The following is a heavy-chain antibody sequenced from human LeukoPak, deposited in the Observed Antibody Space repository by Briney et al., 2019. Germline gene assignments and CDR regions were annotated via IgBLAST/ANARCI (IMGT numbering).Heavy chain of an antibody. D-gene: IGHD1/OR15-1a*01. J-gene: IGHJ4*02. Sequence: PGGSLKLSCAASGFTFSSYGMHGVRQAPGKGLEGVAFIRNDGSQEYHADLGKGRFSISRDNSKNNVYLLMNFLRSEDPAVYYCAKDGSGTDYDELGFFDHWGQGALVTVSS. CDR1: GFTFSSYG. CDR3: AKDGSGTDYDELGFFDH. CDR2: IRNDGSQE. V-gene: IGHV3-30*02.